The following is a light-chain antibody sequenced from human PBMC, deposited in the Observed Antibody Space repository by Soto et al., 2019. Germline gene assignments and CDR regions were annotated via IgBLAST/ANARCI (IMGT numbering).Light chain of an antibody. CDR3: QQFGSSPGT. V-gene: IGKV3-20*01. J-gene: IGKJ1*01. CDR1: QRVSSSY. Sequence: EIVLTQSSGTLSLSPGERATLSCRASQRVSSSYLAWYQQKPGQAPRLLIYGASSRATGIPDRFSGSGSGTDFTLTISRLEPEDFAVYYCQQFGSSPGTLGQGTKVDIK. CDR2: GAS.